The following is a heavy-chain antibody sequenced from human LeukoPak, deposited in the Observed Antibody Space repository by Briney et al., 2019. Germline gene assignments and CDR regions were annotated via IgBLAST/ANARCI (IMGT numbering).Heavy chain of an antibody. CDR2: ISYDGRNK. CDR1: GFTFSTYG. CDR3: AKDESRYCTEGSCYSLDY. Sequence: HPGGSLRLSCAVSGFTFSTYGMHWVRQAPGKGLEWVAVISYDGRNKYYADSMKGRFTISRDNSNDMLYLQMNSLRAEDTAVYFCAKDESRYCTEGSCYSLDYWGRGTLVTVSS. J-gene: IGHJ4*02. V-gene: IGHV3-30*18. D-gene: IGHD2-15*01.